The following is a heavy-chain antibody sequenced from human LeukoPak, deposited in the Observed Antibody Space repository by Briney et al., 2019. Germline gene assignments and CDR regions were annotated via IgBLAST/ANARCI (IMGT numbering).Heavy chain of an antibody. Sequence: ETLSLTCTVSGGSISSYYWSWVRQAPGKGLEWVAHIKQDGSEKYYVDSVKGRFTISRDNAKNSLYLQMNSLRVEDTAVYYCARDPRIAAAGVFDYWGQGTLVTVSS. CDR2: IKQDGSEK. V-gene: IGHV3-7*01. CDR1: GGSISSYY. CDR3: ARDPRIAAAGVFDY. J-gene: IGHJ4*02. D-gene: IGHD6-13*01.